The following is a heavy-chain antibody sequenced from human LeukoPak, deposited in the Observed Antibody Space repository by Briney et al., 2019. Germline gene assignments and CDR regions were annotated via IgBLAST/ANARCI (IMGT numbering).Heavy chain of an antibody. CDR3: ARALSEMATIGEDLDY. V-gene: IGHV1-46*01. Sequence: ASVTVSCKASGYTLTSYYMHWVRQAPGQGLEWMGIINPSGGSTSYAQKFQGRVTMTGDTSTSTVYMDLSSLRSEDTAVYYCARALSEMATIGEDLDYWGQGTLVTVSS. CDR2: INPSGGST. CDR1: GYTLTSYY. D-gene: IGHD5-24*01. J-gene: IGHJ4*02.